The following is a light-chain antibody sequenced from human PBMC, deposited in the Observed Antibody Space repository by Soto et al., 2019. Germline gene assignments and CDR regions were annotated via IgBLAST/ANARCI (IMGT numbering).Light chain of an antibody. CDR2: DVS. J-gene: IGLJ3*02. Sequence: QSVLTQPPSASGSPGQSVTISCTGTSSDVGGYNYVSWYQQHPGKAPKLMIYDVSKRPSGVPDRFSGSKSGNTASLTVSGLQAEDEADYYCSSSAGSNNLGVFGGGTKLTVL. V-gene: IGLV2-8*01. CDR1: SSDVGGYNY. CDR3: SSSAGSNNLGV.